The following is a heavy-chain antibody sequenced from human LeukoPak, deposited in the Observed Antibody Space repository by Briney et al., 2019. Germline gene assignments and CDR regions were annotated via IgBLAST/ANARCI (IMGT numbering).Heavy chain of an antibody. D-gene: IGHD5-12*01. CDR3: ARVGEGGYSGYDHFFDY. V-gene: IGHV3-48*03. Sequence: PGGSLRLSCAASEFTFSSYEMNWVRQAPGKGLEWVSYISSSGSTILYADSVKGRFSISRDNAKNSLFLQMNSLRAEDTAVYYCARVGEGGYSGYDHFFDYWGQGTLVTVSS. J-gene: IGHJ4*02. CDR2: ISSSGSTI. CDR1: EFTFSSYE.